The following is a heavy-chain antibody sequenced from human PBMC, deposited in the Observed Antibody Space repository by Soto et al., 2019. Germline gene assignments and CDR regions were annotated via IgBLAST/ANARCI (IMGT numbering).Heavy chain of an antibody. Sequence: QVQLVQSGAEVKKPGSSVKVSCKASGGTFSSYAISWVRQAPGQGLEWMGGIIPIFGTANYAQKFQGRVTXXADKSTSTANRELSSLRAEDTAVDYPARENSGTDVWGHATTVTGSS. CDR2: IIPIFGTA. CDR3: ARENSGTDV. V-gene: IGHV1-69*14. CDR1: GGTFSSYA. J-gene: IGHJ6*02.